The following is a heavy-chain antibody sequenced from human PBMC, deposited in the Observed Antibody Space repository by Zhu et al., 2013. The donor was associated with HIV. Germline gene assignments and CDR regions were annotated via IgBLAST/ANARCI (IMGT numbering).Heavy chain of an antibody. J-gene: IGHJ5*02. D-gene: IGHD3-3*01. CDR3: ARADSPYYDFWSGFQKGDNWFDP. CDR2: IYHSGST. Sequence: QVQLQESGPGLVKPSGTLSLTCAASGGSISSSNWWSWVRQPPGKGLEWIGEIYHSGSTNYNPSLKSRVTISVDKSKNQFSLKLSSVTAADTAVYYCARADSPYYDFWSGFQKGDNWFDPWGQGTLVTVSS. CDR1: GGSISSSNW. V-gene: IGHV4-4*02.